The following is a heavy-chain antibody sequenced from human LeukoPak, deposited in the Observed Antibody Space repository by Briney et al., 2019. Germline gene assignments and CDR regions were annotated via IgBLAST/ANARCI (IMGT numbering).Heavy chain of an antibody. Sequence: PGGSLRLSCAASGFTFSSYWMHWVRQAPGKGLVWVSRINSDGSSTSHADSVKGRFTISRDNAKNTLYLQMNSLRAEDTAVYYCARSGWSLANWFDPWGQGTLVTVSS. CDR1: GFTFSSYW. CDR3: ARSGWSLANWFDP. CDR2: INSDGSST. V-gene: IGHV3-74*01. D-gene: IGHD6-19*01. J-gene: IGHJ5*02.